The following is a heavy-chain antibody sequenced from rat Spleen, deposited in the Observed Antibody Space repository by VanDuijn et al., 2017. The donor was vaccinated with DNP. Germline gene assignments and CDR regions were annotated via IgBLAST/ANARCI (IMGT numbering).Heavy chain of an antibody. J-gene: IGHJ2*01. Sequence: EVQLVESGGDLVQPGRSLKLSCEASGFTFNNHWMTWIRQVPGKGLEWVASITSSGGSTYYPDSVKGRFTISRDNAKSSLYLQMNSLKSEDTATYYCAKNSGYYFDYWGQGVMVTVSS. D-gene: IGHD4-3*01. CDR2: ITSSGGST. CDR3: AKNSGYYFDY. V-gene: IGHV5-31*01. CDR1: GFTFNNHW.